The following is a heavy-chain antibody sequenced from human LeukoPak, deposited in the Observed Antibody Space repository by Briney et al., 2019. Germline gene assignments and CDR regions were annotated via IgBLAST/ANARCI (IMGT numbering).Heavy chain of an antibody. V-gene: IGHV3-23*01. D-gene: IGHD1-14*01. Sequence: GETLRLSCAASGFTFSSYGMNWVRQAPGKGLEWVSAISGSGGNTYYADSVKGRFTISRDNSKNTLYLQMNSLRAEDTALYYCAKPAKTDYADYWGQGTLVTVSS. J-gene: IGHJ4*02. CDR3: AKPAKTDYADY. CDR1: GFTFSSYG. CDR2: ISGSGGNT.